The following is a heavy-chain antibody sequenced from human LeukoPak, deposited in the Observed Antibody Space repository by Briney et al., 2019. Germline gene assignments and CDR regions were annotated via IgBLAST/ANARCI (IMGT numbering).Heavy chain of an antibody. CDR3: ARGRGEDTAMAQKNYCMDL. V-gene: IGHV1-69*06. CDR1: GGTFSSYA. CDR2: IIPIFGTA. D-gene: IGHD5-18*01. J-gene: IGHJ6*03. Sequence: SVKVSCKASGGTFSSYAISWVRQAPGQGLEWMGGIIPIFGTANYAQKFQGRVTITADKSTSTAYMELSSLRSEDTAVYYCARGRGEDTAMAQKNYCMDLWGKGTTVTVSS.